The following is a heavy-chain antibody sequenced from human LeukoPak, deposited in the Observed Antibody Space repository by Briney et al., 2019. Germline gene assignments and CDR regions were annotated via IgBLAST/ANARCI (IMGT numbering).Heavy chain of an antibody. CDR1: GGTFSSYA. CDR2: IIPIFGTA. V-gene: IGHV1-69*06. CDR3: ARDRGDRGPDDAFDI. J-gene: IGHJ3*02. D-gene: IGHD3-10*01. Sequence: ASVKVSCKASGGTFSSYAISWVRQAPGQGLEWMGGIIPIFGTANYAQKFQGRVTITADKSTSTAYMELSRLRFDDTAVYYCARDRGDRGPDDAFDIWGQGTMVTVSS.